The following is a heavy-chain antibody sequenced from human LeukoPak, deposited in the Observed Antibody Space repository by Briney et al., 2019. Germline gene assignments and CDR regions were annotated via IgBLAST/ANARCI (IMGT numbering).Heavy chain of an antibody. V-gene: IGHV3-23*01. CDR2: ISGSGGST. D-gene: IGHD6-6*01. CDR1: GFTFSSYA. Sequence: GGSLRLSCAASGFTFSSYAMSWVRQAPGKGLEWVSAISGSGGSTYYADSVKGRFTISRDNSKNTLYLRMNSLRAEDTAVYYCAKDRVGAARYYYYYGMDVWGQGTTVTVSS. J-gene: IGHJ6*02. CDR3: AKDRVGAARYYYYYGMDV.